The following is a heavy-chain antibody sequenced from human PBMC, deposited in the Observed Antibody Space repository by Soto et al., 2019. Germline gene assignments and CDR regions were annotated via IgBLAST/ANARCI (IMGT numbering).Heavy chain of an antibody. D-gene: IGHD3-3*01. CDR3: AIGAGWEWLLGS. CDR2: IYSGGST. J-gene: IGHJ3*01. CDR1: GFTFSSYS. V-gene: IGHV3-66*01. Sequence: GGSLRLSCAASGFTFSSYSMSWVRQAPGKGLEWVSVIYSGGSTYYADSVKGRFTISRDNSKNTLYLQMNSLRAEDTAVYYCAIGAGWEWLLGSWGQGTMVTVSS.